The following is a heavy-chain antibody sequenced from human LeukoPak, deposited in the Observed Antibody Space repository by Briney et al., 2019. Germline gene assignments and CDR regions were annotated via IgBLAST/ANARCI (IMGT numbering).Heavy chain of an antibody. J-gene: IGHJ4*02. CDR3: GKVGGNTNS. CDR1: GASITSDIFY. CDR2: IHNSRGT. D-gene: IGHD4-23*01. V-gene: IGHV4-30-4*01. Sequence: SETLSLTCTVPGASITSDIFYWNWIRQSPGKGLEWIGAIHNSRGTSYNPSLESRLTISVDPSENKFFLKMTSVTDADTATYYCGKVGGNTNSWGQGTLVTVPS.